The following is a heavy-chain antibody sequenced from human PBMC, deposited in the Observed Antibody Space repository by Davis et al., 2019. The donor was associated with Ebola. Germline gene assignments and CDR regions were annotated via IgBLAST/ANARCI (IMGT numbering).Heavy chain of an antibody. CDR3: AKDTSNIWFDI. J-gene: IGHJ3*02. CDR2: ISGSSSYI. D-gene: IGHD1-26*01. CDR1: GFTFSSYS. Sequence: PGGSLRLSCAASGFTFSSYSMNWVRQAPGKGLEWVSSISGSSSYIYYADSVKGRFTISRDNSKNTLYLQMNGLRVEDTAIYYCAKDTSNIWFDIWGQGTNVTVSS. V-gene: IGHV3-21*04.